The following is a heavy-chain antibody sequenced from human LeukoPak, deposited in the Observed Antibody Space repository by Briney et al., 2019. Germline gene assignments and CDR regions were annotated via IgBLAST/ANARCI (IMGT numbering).Heavy chain of an antibody. J-gene: IGHJ4*02. Sequence: SVKVSCKASGGTFSSYAISWVRQAPGQGLEWMGGIIPIFGTANYAQKFQGRVTITTDESTSTAYMELSSLGSEDTAVYYCARDRLHCSSTSCYHFDYWGQGTLVTVSS. D-gene: IGHD2-2*01. CDR2: IIPIFGTA. CDR1: GGTFSSYA. V-gene: IGHV1-69*05. CDR3: ARDRLHCSSTSCYHFDY.